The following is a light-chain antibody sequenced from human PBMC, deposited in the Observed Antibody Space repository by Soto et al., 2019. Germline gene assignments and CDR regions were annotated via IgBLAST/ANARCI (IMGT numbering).Light chain of an antibody. CDR2: GAS. CDR3: QQYNNWPPWT. CDR1: QSVYSS. Sequence: ETVMTQSPATLSVSPGERATLSCRASQSVYSSLAWYQQKPGQAPRLLIYGASTRATGIPAGFSGSGSGTEFTLTISRLQSEDFAVYYCQQYNNWPPWTFGQGTKV. V-gene: IGKV3-15*01. J-gene: IGKJ1*01.